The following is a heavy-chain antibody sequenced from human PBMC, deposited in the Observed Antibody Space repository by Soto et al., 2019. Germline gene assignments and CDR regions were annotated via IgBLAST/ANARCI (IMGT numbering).Heavy chain of an antibody. CDR1: GFSFSRFW. CDR3: ARAGGSTSGGSTTHKFFYGMDV. CDR2: INSDGSST. D-gene: IGHD2-15*01. Sequence: EVQLVESGGGLVQRGGSLRVSCAASGFSFSRFWMHWVRQAPGMGLVWVSRINSDGSSTNYADSVKGRFTISRDNAKHTVYLHMNGLRVEDTAVYYCARAGGSTSGGSTTHKFFYGMDVWGQGTTVTVSS. J-gene: IGHJ6*02. V-gene: IGHV3-74*01.